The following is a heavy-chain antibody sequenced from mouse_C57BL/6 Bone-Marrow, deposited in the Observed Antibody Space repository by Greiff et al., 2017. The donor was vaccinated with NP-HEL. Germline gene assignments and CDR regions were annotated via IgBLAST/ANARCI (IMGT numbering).Heavy chain of an antibody. Sequence: QVQLQQSGAELVRPGTSVKVSCKASGYAFTNYLIEWVKQRPGQGLEWIGVINPGSGGTNYNEKFKGKATLTADKSSSTAYMQLSSLTSEDSAVYFCARREYVGYFFFDYWGQGTTLTVSS. V-gene: IGHV1-54*01. CDR2: INPGSGGT. D-gene: IGHD2-3*01. CDR1: GYAFTNYL. CDR3: ARREYVGYFFFDY. J-gene: IGHJ2*01.